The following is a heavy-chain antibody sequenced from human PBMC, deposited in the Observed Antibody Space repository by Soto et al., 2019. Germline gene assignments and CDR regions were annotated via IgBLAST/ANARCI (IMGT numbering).Heavy chain of an antibody. J-gene: IGHJ1*01. CDR1: GYTFTSYD. D-gene: IGHD4-17*01. V-gene: IGHV1-8*01. CDR3: ARRYGYGDYPEYFQH. Sequence: QVQLVQSGAEVKKPGASVKVSCKASGYTFTSYDINWVRQATGQGLEWMGWMNPNSGNTGYAQKFQGRGTITRNTSISTAYMALSRLRSEDTAVYYCARRYGYGDYPEYFQHWGQGTLVTVSS. CDR2: MNPNSGNT.